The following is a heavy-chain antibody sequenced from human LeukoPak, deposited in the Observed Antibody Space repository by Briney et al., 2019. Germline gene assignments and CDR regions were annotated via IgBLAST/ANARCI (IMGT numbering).Heavy chain of an antibody. Sequence: GGSLRLSCAASGFTFNTYGMHWVRQAPGKGLEWVAVISYDASNKNYADPVKGRFTISRDHSKNTVYLQMNSLRAEDTAVYFCAKGVGGYTIGYYFDYWGQGTPVTVSS. CDR2: ISYDASNK. J-gene: IGHJ4*02. CDR1: GFTFNTYG. D-gene: IGHD5-18*01. V-gene: IGHV3-30*18. CDR3: AKGVGGYTIGYYFDY.